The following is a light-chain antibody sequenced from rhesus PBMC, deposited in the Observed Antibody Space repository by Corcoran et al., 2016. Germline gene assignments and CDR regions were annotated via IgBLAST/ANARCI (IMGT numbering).Light chain of an antibody. CDR3: LQYSSSPFT. V-gene: IGKV1-22*01. J-gene: IGKJ3*01. Sequence: DIQMTQSPSSLSASVGDTVTITCRASQSISSWLDWYQQKPGKAPKLLIYKASRLQSGVPSRFSGSGSGTDFTLPISSLQPEDFATYYCLQYSSSPFTFGPGTKLDIK. CDR1: QSISSW. CDR2: KAS.